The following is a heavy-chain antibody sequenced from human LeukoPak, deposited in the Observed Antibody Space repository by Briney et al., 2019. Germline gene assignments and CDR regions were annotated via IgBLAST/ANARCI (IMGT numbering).Heavy chain of an antibody. D-gene: IGHD1-7*01. Sequence: GGTLRLSCAASGFTFSSYGMSWVRQAPGKGLEWVSAVSGSGGTTDYADSVKGRFTISRDNSKNTLSLQMNSLRAEDTAVYYCAKEGKTRNWNYYQAKSVYWGQGTLVTVSS. V-gene: IGHV3-23*01. CDR2: VSGSGGTT. CDR3: AKEGKTRNWNYYQAKSVY. J-gene: IGHJ4*02. CDR1: GFTFSSYG.